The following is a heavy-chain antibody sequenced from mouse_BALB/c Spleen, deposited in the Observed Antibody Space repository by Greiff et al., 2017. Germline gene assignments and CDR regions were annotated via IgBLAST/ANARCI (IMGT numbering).Heavy chain of an antibody. Sequence: EVMLVESGGGLVQPGGSRTLSCAASGFTFSSFGMHWVRQAPEKGLEWVAYISSGSSTIYYADTVKGRFTISRDNPKNTLFLQMTSLRSEDTAMYYCARDTSTRMSYAMDYWGQGTSVTVSS. V-gene: IGHV5-17*02. CDR2: ISSGSSTI. CDR3: ARDTSTRMSYAMDY. J-gene: IGHJ4*01. CDR1: GFTFSSFG. D-gene: IGHD2-4*01.